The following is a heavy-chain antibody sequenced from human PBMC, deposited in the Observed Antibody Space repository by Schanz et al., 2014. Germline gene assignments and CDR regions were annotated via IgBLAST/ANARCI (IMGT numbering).Heavy chain of an antibody. V-gene: IGHV3-20*01. CDR3: ARGANNALGGMDV. Sequence: EVQLVESGGGLIQPGGSLRLSCAVSGFTVNTNYMSWVRQVPGKGPEWVSGINWNGDTKYYVDSVKGRFTISRDNAKNSLYLQMNSLTAEDTALYHCARGANNALGGMDVWGQGTTVTVSS. CDR1: GFTVNTNY. J-gene: IGHJ6*02. CDR2: INWNGDTK. D-gene: IGHD1-1*01.